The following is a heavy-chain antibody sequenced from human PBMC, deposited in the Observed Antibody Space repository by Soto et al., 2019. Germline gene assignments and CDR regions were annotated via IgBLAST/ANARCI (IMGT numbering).Heavy chain of an antibody. CDR3: ARELGDYPESWYFDH. Sequence: QVQLQESGPGLVKPSQTLSLTCTVSGGSISSGDYYWRWIRQPPGKGLDWIGDIYYSGSTYYNPSLQSRVTISVDTSKNQFSLKLSSVTAADTAVYYCARELGDYPESWYFDHWGRGTLVTVSS. CDR1: GGSISSGDYY. J-gene: IGHJ2*01. D-gene: IGHD4-17*01. CDR2: IYYSGST. V-gene: IGHV4-30-4*01.